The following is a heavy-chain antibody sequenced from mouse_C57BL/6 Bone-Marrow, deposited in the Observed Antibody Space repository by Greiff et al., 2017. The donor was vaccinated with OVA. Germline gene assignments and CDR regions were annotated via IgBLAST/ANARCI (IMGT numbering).Heavy chain of an antibody. CDR3: ARQDYYGSSPDYFDY. CDR2: IYPRDGST. CDR1: GYTFTDHT. J-gene: IGHJ2*01. Sequence: VQLQQSDAELVKPGASVKISCKVSGYTFTDHTIHWMKQRPEQGLEWIGYIYPRDGSTKYNEKFKGKATLTADKSSSPAYMQLNSLTSEDSAVYFCARQDYYGSSPDYFDYWGQGTTLTVSS. D-gene: IGHD1-1*01. V-gene: IGHV1-78*01.